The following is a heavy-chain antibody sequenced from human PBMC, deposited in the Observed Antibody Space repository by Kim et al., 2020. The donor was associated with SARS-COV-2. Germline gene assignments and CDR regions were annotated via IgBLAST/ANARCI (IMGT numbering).Heavy chain of an antibody. Sequence: SETLSLTCSVFRVSISNVDHYWGWIRQPPGKGLEWIGNIYYTGDTYYNPSLKSRVIISADTSENHFSLKMNSVTAADTAVYYCARVEAASGRPYFDSWAQGTAVTVSS. CDR3: ARVEAASGRPYFDS. V-gene: IGHV4-39*02. D-gene: IGHD6-13*01. J-gene: IGHJ4*02. CDR1: RVSISNVDHY. CDR2: IYYTGDT.